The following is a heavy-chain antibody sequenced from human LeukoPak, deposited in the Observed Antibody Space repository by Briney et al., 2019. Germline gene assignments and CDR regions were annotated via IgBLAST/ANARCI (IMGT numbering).Heavy chain of an antibody. CDR1: GFTLSSFA. D-gene: IGHD5-24*01. CDR3: AKRGPKGQYFFDY. J-gene: IGHJ4*02. CDR2: ITSSGGST. V-gene: IGHV3-23*01. Sequence: GSLLLSFSTSGFTLSSFAMSLVRPAPGKGLEWVSVITSSGGSTYYADSVKGRFTISRDNSKNTLYLQMNSLRAEDTAVYYCAKRGPKGQYFFDYWGQGTLVTVSS.